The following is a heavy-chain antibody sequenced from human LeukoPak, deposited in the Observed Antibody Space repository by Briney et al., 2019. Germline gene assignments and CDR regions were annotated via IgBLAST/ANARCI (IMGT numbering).Heavy chain of an antibody. D-gene: IGHD2-2*01. CDR1: GGSVSSSSYY. V-gene: IGHV4-61*01. CDR2: IYYSGST. CDR3: ARVDFVVVPAAMYWFDP. Sequence: PSETLSLTCTVSGGSVSSSSYYWSWIRQPPGKGLEWVGSIYYSGSTNYNPSLKSRVTISEDTSTNQFSLKLSSVTAADTAVYYCARVDFVVVPAAMYWFDPWGQGTLVTVSS. J-gene: IGHJ5*02.